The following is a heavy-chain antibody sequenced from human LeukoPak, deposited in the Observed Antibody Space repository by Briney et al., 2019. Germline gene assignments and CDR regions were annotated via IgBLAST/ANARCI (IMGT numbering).Heavy chain of an antibody. CDR1: GFTFSSYG. V-gene: IGHV3-30*02. J-gene: IGHJ4*02. CDR3: AKERPGDYYGSGSYDY. Sequence: PGGSLRLSCAASGFTFSSYGMHWVRQAPGKGLEWVAFIRYDGSNKYYADSVKGRFTISRDNSKNTLYLQMNSLRAEDTAVYYCAKERPGDYYGSGSYDYWGQGTLVTVSS. CDR2: IRYDGSNK. D-gene: IGHD3-10*01.